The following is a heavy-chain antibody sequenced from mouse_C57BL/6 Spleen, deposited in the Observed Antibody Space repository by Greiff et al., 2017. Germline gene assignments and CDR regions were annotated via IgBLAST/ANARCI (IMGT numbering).Heavy chain of an antibody. D-gene: IGHD1-1*01. CDR3: ARDYGSSYGIDY. CDR1: GFTFTDYY. V-gene: IGHV7-3*01. CDR2: IRNKANGYTT. Sequence: EVKLVESGGGLVQPGGSLSLSCAASGFTFTDYYMSWVRQPPGKALEWLGFIRNKANGYTTEYSASVKGRFTISRDNSQSILYLQMNALRAEDSATYYCARDYGSSYGIDYWGQGTTLTVSS. J-gene: IGHJ2*01.